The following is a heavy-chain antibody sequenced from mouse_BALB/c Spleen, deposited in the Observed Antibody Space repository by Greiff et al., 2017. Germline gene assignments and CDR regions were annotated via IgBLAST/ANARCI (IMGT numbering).Heavy chain of an antibody. V-gene: IGHV5-17*02. CDR1: GFTFSSSG. CDR3: ARAYYYGSMSWFAY. J-gene: IGHJ3*01. CDR2: ISSGSSTI. D-gene: IGHD1-1*01. Sequence: EVQLQESGGGLVQPGGSRKLSCAASGFTFSSSGMHWVRQAPEKGLEWVAYISSGSSTIYYADTVKGRFTISRDNPKNTLFLQMTSLRSEDTAMYYCARAYYYGSMSWFAYWGQGTLVTVSA.